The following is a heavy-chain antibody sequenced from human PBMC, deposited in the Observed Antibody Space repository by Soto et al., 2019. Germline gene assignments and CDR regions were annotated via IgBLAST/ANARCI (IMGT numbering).Heavy chain of an antibody. CDR2: IYPGDSDT. CDR1: GYSFTSYW. Sequence: PGESLKISCKGSGYSFTSYWIGWVRQMPGKGLEWMGIIYPGDSDTRYSPSFKGQATISADKSINTAYLQWSSLEASDTAMYYCARQDEYSRPFDIWGQGTMVTVSS. J-gene: IGHJ3*02. D-gene: IGHD6-13*01. CDR3: ARQDEYSRPFDI. V-gene: IGHV5-51*01.